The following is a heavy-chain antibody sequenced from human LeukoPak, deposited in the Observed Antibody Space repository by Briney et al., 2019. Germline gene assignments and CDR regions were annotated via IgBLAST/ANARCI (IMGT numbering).Heavy chain of an antibody. J-gene: IGHJ6*03. V-gene: IGHV1-2*02. CDR2: INPNSGGT. Sequence: ASVKVSCKASGYTFTGYYMHWVRQAPGQGREWMGWINPNSGGTNYAQKFQGRVTMTRDTSISTAYMELSRLRSDDTAVYYCARDPAYCGGDCKTIYYYYYMDVWGKGTTVTISS. CDR3: ARDPAYCGGDCKTIYYYYYMDV. D-gene: IGHD2-21*02. CDR1: GYTFTGYY.